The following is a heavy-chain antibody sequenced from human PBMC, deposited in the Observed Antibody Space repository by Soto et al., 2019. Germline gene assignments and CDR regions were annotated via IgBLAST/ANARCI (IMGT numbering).Heavy chain of an antibody. V-gene: IGHV4-30-2*01. D-gene: IGHD2-21*01. J-gene: IGHJ4*02. CDR2: IYPSGST. CDR3: VRGGDYYFDS. CDR1: GGSVSSGGFS. Sequence: QLQLQESGSGLVKPSQTLSLTCTVSGGSVSSGGFSWSWIRQPPGKGLEWIGYIYPSGSTYYNPSLKSRVTTSLDRSKNQFSLKLTSVTAADSAVYYCVRGGDYYFDSWGQGTLVTVSS.